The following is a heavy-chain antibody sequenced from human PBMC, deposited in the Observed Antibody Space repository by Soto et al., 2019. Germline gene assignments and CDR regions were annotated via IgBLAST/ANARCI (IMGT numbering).Heavy chain of an antibody. Sequence: GESLRLSCAASGFTFSSYAMSWVRQAPGKGLEWVSAISGSGGSTYYADSVKGRFTISRDNSKNTLYLQMNSLRAEDTAVYYCAKDLSSQYYYDSSGYYEYWFDPWGQGSPVTVAS. V-gene: IGHV3-23*01. D-gene: IGHD3-22*01. CDR2: ISGSGGST. CDR1: GFTFSSYA. CDR3: AKDLSSQYYYDSSGYYEYWFDP. J-gene: IGHJ5*02.